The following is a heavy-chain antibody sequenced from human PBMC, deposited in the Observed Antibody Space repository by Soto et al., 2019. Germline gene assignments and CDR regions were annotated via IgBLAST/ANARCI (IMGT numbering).Heavy chain of an antibody. CDR3: ARDPGTPSDY. CDR2: ISAYNDNT. CDR1: GYTFTSYG. J-gene: IGHJ4*02. D-gene: IGHD3-10*01. V-gene: IGHV1-18*01. Sequence: QVQLVQSGAEVKKPGASVKVSCKASGYTFTSYGISWVRQAPGQGLEGMGWISAYNDNTNDAQKPQGRVTMTTDTSTATAYMEVTSLRSDDTAVDYCARDPGTPSDYWGQGTLVTVSS.